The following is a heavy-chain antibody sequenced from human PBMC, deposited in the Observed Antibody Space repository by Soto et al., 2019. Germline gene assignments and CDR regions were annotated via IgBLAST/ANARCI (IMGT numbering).Heavy chain of an antibody. V-gene: IGHV4-39*01. CDR1: GGSISSSSYY. Sequence: SETLSLTCTVSGGSISSSSYYWGRIRQPPGKGLEWIVSSYDSGSTYYNPSLKSRVTKSVDTSKNQFSMKLSSVTAADTAVYYCAWQDSSGWLFWGQGTLVTVSS. J-gene: IGHJ4*02. D-gene: IGHD6-19*01. CDR2: SYDSGST. CDR3: AWQDSSGWLF.